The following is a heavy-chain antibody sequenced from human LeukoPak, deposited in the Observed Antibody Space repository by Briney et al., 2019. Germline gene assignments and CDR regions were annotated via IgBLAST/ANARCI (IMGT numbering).Heavy chain of an antibody. CDR1: GFTFSSFW. CDR2: IKEDGSEQ. J-gene: IGHJ4*02. V-gene: IGHV3-7*05. Sequence: SGGSLRLSYAASGFTFSSFWMTWVRQAPGKGLEWVAHIKEDGSEQYYVDSMKGRFTISRDNARNSLSLQMNNLRAEDTAVYYCARWNSDWEFDYWGQGTLVSVFS. CDR3: ARWNSDWEFDY. D-gene: IGHD6-19*01.